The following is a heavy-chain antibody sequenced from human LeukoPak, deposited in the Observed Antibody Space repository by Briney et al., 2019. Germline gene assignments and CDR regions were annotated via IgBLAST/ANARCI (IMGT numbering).Heavy chain of an antibody. CDR2: IYTSGST. V-gene: IGHV4-61*02. J-gene: IGHJ6*03. Sequence: SETLSLTCTVSGGSISSGSYYWSWIRQPAGKGLEWIGRIYTSGSTNYNPSLKSRVTISVDTSKNQFSLKLSSVTAADTAVYYCARGGVAALVDYYYMDVWGKGTTVTVSS. D-gene: IGHD6-6*01. CDR1: GGSISSGSYY. CDR3: ARGGVAALVDYYYMDV.